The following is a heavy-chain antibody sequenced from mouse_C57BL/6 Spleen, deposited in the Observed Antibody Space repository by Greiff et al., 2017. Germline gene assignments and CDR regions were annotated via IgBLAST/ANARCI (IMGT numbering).Heavy chain of an antibody. J-gene: IGHJ4*01. CDR1: GYSFTDYN. CDR2: INPNYGTT. D-gene: IGHD1-3*01. Sequence: EVQLQQSGPELVKPGASVKISCKASGYSFTDYNMNWVKQSNGKSLEWIGVINPNYGTTSYNQKFKGKATLTVDQSSSTAYMQLNSLTSKDSAVSYYANAYILNRGYAMDYWGQGTSVTVSS. CDR3: ANAYILNRGYAMDY. V-gene: IGHV1-39*01.